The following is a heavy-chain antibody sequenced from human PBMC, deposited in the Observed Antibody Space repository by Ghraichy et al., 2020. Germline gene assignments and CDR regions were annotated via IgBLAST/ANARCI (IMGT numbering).Heavy chain of an antibody. CDR3: ARENAPSYDYIWGTYRYPDDY. CDR1: GFTFSNYS. CDR2: ISSSSRYI. V-gene: IGHV3-21*01. J-gene: IGHJ4*02. D-gene: IGHD3-16*02. Sequence: GGSLRLSCAASGFTFSNYSMNWVRQAPGKGLEWVASISSSSRYIYYGHSVKGRFTISRDNAKNSLYLQMNSLRAEDTAVYYCARENAPSYDYIWGTYRYPDDYWGQGTLVTVSS.